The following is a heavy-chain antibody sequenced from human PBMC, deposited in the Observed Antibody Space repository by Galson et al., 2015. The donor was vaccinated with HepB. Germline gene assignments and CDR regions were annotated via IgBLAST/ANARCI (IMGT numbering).Heavy chain of an antibody. D-gene: IGHD3-22*01. CDR1: GYTLTELS. CDR2: FDPEDGET. V-gene: IGHV1-24*01. Sequence: SVKVSCKVSGYTLTELSMHWVRQAPGKGLEWMGGFDPEDGETIYAQKFQGRVTMTEDTSTDTAYMELSSLRSEDTAVYYCATAYPAGITMIVVVDGERPLGYWGQGTLVTVSS. CDR3: ATAYPAGITMIVVVDGERPLGY. J-gene: IGHJ4*02.